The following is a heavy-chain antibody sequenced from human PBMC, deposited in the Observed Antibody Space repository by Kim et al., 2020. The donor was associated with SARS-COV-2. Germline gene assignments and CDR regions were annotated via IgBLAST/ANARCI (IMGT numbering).Heavy chain of an antibody. D-gene: IGHD3-16*01. CDR1: GDSISNYY. Sequence: SETLSLTCSVSGDSISNYYWNWVRQPPGKGLEWLGNVYHSGSTNYNPSLKSRVTISVDTPNNPFSLKVSSVTAADTAVYYCARLISYYGMDVWGQGTTVTVSS. V-gene: IGHV4-59*13. CDR3: ARLISYYGMDV. J-gene: IGHJ6*02. CDR2: VYHSGST.